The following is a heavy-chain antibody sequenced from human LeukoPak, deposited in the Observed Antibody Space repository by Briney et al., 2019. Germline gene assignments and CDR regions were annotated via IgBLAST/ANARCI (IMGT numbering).Heavy chain of an antibody. V-gene: IGHV5-51*01. Sequence: GESLQISCQGSGYSFTSYWIGWVRQMPGKGLEWMGIIYPGDSDTRYSPSFQGQVTFSVDKSISTAYLQWSSLKASDTAMYYCARVHFGSGSYPSGMDVWGQGTTVTVSS. CDR3: ARVHFGSGSYPSGMDV. J-gene: IGHJ6*02. D-gene: IGHD3-10*01. CDR2: IYPGDSDT. CDR1: GYSFTSYW.